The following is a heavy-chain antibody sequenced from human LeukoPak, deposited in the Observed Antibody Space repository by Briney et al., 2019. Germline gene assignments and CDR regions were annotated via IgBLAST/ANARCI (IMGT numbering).Heavy chain of an antibody. J-gene: IGHJ5*02. D-gene: IGHD3-10*01. Sequence: SETLSFTCAVYGGSFSGYYWSWIRQPPGKGLEWIGEINHSGSTNYNPSLKIRVTISVDTSKNQFSLKLSSVTAADTAVYYCARVITMVRGVIPSLSWFDPWGQGTLVTVSS. CDR1: GGSFSGYY. CDR3: ARVITMVRGVIPSLSWFDP. CDR2: INHSGST. V-gene: IGHV4-34*01.